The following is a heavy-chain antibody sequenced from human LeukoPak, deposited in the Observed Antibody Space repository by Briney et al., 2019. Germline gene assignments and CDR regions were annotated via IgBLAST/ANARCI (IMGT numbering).Heavy chain of an antibody. D-gene: IGHD3-10*01. CDR2: ISGSGGST. J-gene: IGHJ4*02. CDR3: AKTLLWFGEFFNSFDY. CDR1: GFTFSSYA. V-gene: IGHV3-23*01. Sequence: PGGSLRLSCAASGFTFSSYAMSWVRQAPGKGLEWVSAISGSGGSTYYADSVKGRFTISRDNSKNTLYLQMNSLRAEDTAVYYCAKTLLWFGEFFNSFDYWGQGTLVTVPS.